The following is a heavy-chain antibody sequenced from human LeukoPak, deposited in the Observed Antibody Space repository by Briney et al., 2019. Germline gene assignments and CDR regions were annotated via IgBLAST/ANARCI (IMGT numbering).Heavy chain of an antibody. V-gene: IGHV4-59*01. CDR3: AREHYYDSSGMGFDY. D-gene: IGHD3-22*01. CDR2: IYYSGST. J-gene: IGHJ4*02. CDR1: GGSFSSYY. Sequence: PSETLSLTCTVSGGSFSSYYWSWIRQPPGKGLEWIGYIYYSGSTNYNPSLKSRVAISVDTSKNQFSLKLSSVTAADTAVYYCAREHYYDSSGMGFDYWGQGTLVTVSS.